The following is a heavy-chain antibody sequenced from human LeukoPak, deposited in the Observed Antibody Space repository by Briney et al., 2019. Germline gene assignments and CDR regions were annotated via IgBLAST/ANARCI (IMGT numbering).Heavy chain of an antibody. CDR2: ISSSGSAI. CDR3: ARGGGDY. CDR1: GFTFSSYE. J-gene: IGHJ4*02. D-gene: IGHD3-16*01. Sequence: PGGSLRLSCAASGFTFSSYETNWVRQAPGKGLEWVSYISSSGSAIHYAESLKGRFTISRDNAKSSLYLQMNSLRVEDTAVYYCARGGGDYWGQGTLVTVPS. V-gene: IGHV3-48*03.